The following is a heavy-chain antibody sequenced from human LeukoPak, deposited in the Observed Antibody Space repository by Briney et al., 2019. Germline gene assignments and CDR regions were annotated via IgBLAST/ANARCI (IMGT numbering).Heavy chain of an antibody. CDR2: ISSSVSTT. V-gene: IGHV3-48*03. CDR1: GFTFSSYE. D-gene: IGHD3-22*01. Sequence: GGSLRLSCAASGFTFSSYEMNWVRQAPGRGLEWGSYISSSVSTTYYADSVKGRFSISRDNSKNTLYMHMNTLRAEDTAVYYSARDVRLRSHYYDSIGYIWGVGYWGQGTLVTVPS. J-gene: IGHJ4*02. CDR3: ARDVRLRSHYYDSIGYIWGVGY.